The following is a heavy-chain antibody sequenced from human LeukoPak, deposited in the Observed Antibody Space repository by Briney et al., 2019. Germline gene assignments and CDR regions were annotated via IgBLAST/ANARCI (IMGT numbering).Heavy chain of an antibody. J-gene: IGHJ4*02. CDR3: AKDPRDAGSGSYYNMN. Sequence: PGESLRLSCSASGFTYSNYDIHWLRQAPGKGLEWVAVISYDGINNYYADSVKGRFTISRDNSENTLYLQMNSLRAEDTAEYYCAKDPRDAGSGSYYNMNWGQGTLVTVSS. CDR1: GFTYSNYD. V-gene: IGHV3-30*18. D-gene: IGHD3-10*01. CDR2: ISYDGINN.